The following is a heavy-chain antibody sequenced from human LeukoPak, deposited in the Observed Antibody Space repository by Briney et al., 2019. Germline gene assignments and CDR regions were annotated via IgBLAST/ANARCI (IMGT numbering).Heavy chain of an antibody. CDR3: ARDQTQAGPTTVDY. Sequence: PGGSLTLSCVASGFTFSNSWMHWVRQAPGKGLLWVSRINTDGTNIKYADSVKGRFTISRDNAKNTLYLQMHTLSAEDTAVYYCARDQTQAGPTTVDYWGQGTLVTVSS. CDR1: GFTFSNSW. V-gene: IGHV3-74*03. CDR2: INTDGTNI. J-gene: IGHJ4*02. D-gene: IGHD1-14*01.